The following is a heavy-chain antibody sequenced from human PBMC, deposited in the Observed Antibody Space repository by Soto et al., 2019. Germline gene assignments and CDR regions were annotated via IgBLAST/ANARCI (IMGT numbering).Heavy chain of an antibody. CDR1: GFDFGDNA. CDR2: VRSETDGGST. V-gene: IGHV3-49*04. CDR3: TRGRGTSGWYADY. Sequence: GSPRLSFSASGFDFGDNAVTWVRQAPGKGLEWGGVVRSETDGGSTEYAASVKGRFRISRDDSASIAYLQMTNLKTEDTAVYYCTRGRGTSGWYADYWGKGIRVTVSS. J-gene: IGHJ4*02. D-gene: IGHD6-13*01.